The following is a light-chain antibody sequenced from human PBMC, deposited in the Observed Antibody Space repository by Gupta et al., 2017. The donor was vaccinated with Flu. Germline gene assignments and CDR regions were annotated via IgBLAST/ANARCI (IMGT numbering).Light chain of an antibody. CDR1: SSNTGAGYA. V-gene: IGLV1-40*03. CDR3: QSFEMTPDRFVFV. CDR2: GNT. J-gene: IGLJ3*02. Sequence: TQTPSVSGAPGQSVTMFCTGTSSNTGAGYAVQWYQQFPNRAPKLLIFGNTNRASGVPARFSGSKSGASVSLTISWLRAEDEADYYCQSFEMTPDRFVFVFGGGT.